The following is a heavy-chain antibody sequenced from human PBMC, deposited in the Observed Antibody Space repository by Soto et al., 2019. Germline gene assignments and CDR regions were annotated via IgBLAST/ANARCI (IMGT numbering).Heavy chain of an antibody. Sequence: ASVKVSCKASGYMFTTYYIHWFRQAPGQGLEWMGIINPSGGSTSYAPKFQGGITMTTDTSTTTVYMELSSLRSEDTAVYYCARDRQYYDSSGPNFDYWGQGTLVTVSS. CDR3: ARDRQYYDSSGPNFDY. CDR1: GYMFTTYY. V-gene: IGHV1-46*01. J-gene: IGHJ4*02. CDR2: INPSGGST. D-gene: IGHD3-22*01.